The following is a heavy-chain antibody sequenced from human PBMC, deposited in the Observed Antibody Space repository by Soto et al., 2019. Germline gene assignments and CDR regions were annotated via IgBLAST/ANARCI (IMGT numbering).Heavy chain of an antibody. CDR2: MNPNSGNT. J-gene: IGHJ4*02. CDR3: AGPWNKQ. V-gene: IGHV1-8*01. Sequence: QVQLVQTGTEVKKPGASVKVSCNASGYTFTSDNINWVRQATGQGLEWMGWMNPNSGNTGYAHKFQGRVTMTRDTSVSTAYMALSSLRSEDTAVYYCAGPWNKQWGQGTLVTVSS. D-gene: IGHD1-1*01. CDR1: GYTFTSDN.